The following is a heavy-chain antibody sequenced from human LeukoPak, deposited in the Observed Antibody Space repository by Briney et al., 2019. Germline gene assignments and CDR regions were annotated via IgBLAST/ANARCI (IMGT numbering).Heavy chain of an antibody. V-gene: IGHV4-39*01. D-gene: IGHD4-17*01. CDR3: ARHRESDFGYYYYMDV. CDR1: GVSISTDNFY. Sequence: SETLSLTCTVSGVSISTDNFYWGWIRQPPGKGLEWIGTFYYSGTTYYNPSLKSRLTISVDTSKNQFCLKLSSVTAADTSVYYCARHRESDFGYYYYMDVWGKGTTVTVSS. CDR2: FYYSGTT. J-gene: IGHJ6*03.